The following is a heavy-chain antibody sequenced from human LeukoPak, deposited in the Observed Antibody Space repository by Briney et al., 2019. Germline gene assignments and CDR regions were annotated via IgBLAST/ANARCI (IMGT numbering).Heavy chain of an antibody. Sequence: GGSLRLSCEASGFTFSGYDMHWVRQATGKGLEWFSAIGTTGDTYYSDSVRGRFTISRENAKNSLDLQMNSLRAGDTAVYYCARTPSYSSSWYALDSWGQGTLVTVSS. CDR1: GFTFSGYD. V-gene: IGHV3-13*01. CDR2: IGTTGDT. J-gene: IGHJ4*02. CDR3: ARTPSYSSSWYALDS. D-gene: IGHD6-13*01.